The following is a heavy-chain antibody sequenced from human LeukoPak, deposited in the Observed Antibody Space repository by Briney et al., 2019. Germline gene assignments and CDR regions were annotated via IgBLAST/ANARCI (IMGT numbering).Heavy chain of an antibody. J-gene: IGHJ3*02. V-gene: IGHV3-30-3*01. CDR3: AREPYGDPVYAFDI. D-gene: IGHD4-17*01. CDR1: GFTFSSYT. Sequence: GRSLRLSCAASGFTFSSYTMHWVRQAPGKGLEWVAVISYDGSNKYYADSVKGRFTISRDNSKNTLYLQMNSLRAEDTAVYYCAREPYGDPVYAFDIWGQGTMVTVSS. CDR2: ISYDGSNK.